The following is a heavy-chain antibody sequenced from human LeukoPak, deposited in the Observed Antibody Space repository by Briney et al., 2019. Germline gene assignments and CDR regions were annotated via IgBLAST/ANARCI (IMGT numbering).Heavy chain of an antibody. CDR1: GFTFSSNL. V-gene: IGHV3-74*01. CDR3: ARDFSGAIDY. J-gene: IGHJ4*02. D-gene: IGHD3-10*01. CDR2: INSDGRST. Sequence: PGESLRLSCAASGFTFSSNLMHWVRQGPGKGLAWVSHINSDGRSTRYADSVKGRFTISRDNAKNTVYLQMNSLRAEDTAVYFCARDFSGAIDYWGQGTQVTVS.